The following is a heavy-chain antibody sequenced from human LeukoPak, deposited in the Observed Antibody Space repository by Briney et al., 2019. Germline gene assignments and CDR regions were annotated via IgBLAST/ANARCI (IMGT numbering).Heavy chain of an antibody. D-gene: IGHD4-17*01. V-gene: IGHV3-30*03. J-gene: IGHJ3*02. Sequence: PGGSLRLSCAASGFTFSSYGMHWVRQAPGKGLEWVAVISYDGSNKYYADSEKGRFTISRDNYKNPLYLQMNSLRAEDTAVYYCATVPPYDYGDYVNEVNAFDIWGHGTMVTVSS. CDR1: GFTFSSYG. CDR3: ATVPPYDYGDYVNEVNAFDI. CDR2: ISYDGSNK.